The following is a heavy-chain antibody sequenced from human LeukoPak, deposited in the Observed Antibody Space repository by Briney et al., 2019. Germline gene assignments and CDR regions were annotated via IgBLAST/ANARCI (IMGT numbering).Heavy chain of an antibody. J-gene: IGHJ4*02. CDR2: ISGSGGDT. CDR3: AKGADLMVYAVRPYYFDY. D-gene: IGHD2-8*01. Sequence: PGGSLRLSCAASGFTFSSYVMSWVRQAPGKGLECVSAISGSGGDTYYADSVKGRFTISRDNSRNTLYLQVNSLRAEDTAVYYCAKGADLMVYAVRPYYFDYWGQGTLVTVSS. CDR1: GFTFSSYV. V-gene: IGHV3-23*01.